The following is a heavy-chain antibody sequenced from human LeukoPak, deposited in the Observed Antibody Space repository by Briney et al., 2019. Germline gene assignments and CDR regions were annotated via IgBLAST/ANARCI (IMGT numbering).Heavy chain of an antibody. CDR2: INHSGST. CDR1: GGSFSGYY. V-gene: IGHV4-34*01. Sequence: SETLSLTCAVYGGSFSGYYWSWIRQPPGKGLEWIGEINHSGSTNYNPSLKSRVTISVDTSKNQFSLKLSSVTAADTAVYYCANSRSRAAAGYGYGYYFDYWGQGTLVTVSS. J-gene: IGHJ4*02. D-gene: IGHD5-18*01. CDR3: ANSRSRAAAGYGYGYYFDY.